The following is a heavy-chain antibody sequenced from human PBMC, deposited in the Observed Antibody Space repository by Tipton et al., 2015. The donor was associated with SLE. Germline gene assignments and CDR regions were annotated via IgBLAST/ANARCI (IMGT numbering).Heavy chain of an antibody. V-gene: IGHV4-34*01. CDR2: INHSGST. CDR3: ARGGIAARPVFDP. J-gene: IGHJ5*02. Sequence: TLSLTCAVYGGSFSGYYWRWIRQPPGKGLAWIGEINHSGSTNYNPSLKSRVTISVDTSKNQFSLKLISVTAADTAVYYCARGGIAARPVFDPGGQGTLVTVSS. CDR1: GGSFSGYY. D-gene: IGHD6-6*01.